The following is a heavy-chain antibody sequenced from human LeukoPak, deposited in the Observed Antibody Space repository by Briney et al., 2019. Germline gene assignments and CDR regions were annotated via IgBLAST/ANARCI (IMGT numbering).Heavy chain of an antibody. V-gene: IGHV1-2*02. J-gene: IGHJ4*02. Sequence: ASVKVSRKASGYTFTGYYMHWVRQAPGQGLEWMGWINPNSGGTNYAQKFQGRVTMTRDTSISTAYMELSRLRSDDTAVYYCARAGYSTKEHDYWGQGTLVTVSS. CDR2: INPNSGGT. CDR3: ARAGYSTKEHDY. CDR1: GYTFTGYY. D-gene: IGHD6-13*01.